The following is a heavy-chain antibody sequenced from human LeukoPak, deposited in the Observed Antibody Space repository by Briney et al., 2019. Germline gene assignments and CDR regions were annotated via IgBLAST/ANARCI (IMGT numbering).Heavy chain of an antibody. D-gene: IGHD3-10*01. CDR1: GYTFTAYY. V-gene: IGHV1-2*02. CDR2: ISPNTGDT. J-gene: IGHJ4*02. CDR3: ARWFGEVPGDY. Sequence: ASVKVSCKASGYTFTAYYIHWVRQAPGQGLEWMGRISPNTGDTTYAQKFQGRVTMTRDTPITTAYMELSRLRFDDTAVYYCARWFGEVPGDYWGQGTLVTVSS.